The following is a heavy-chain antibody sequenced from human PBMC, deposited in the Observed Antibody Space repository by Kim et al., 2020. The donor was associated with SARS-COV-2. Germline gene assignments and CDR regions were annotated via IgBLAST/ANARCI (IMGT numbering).Heavy chain of an antibody. CDR2: ISGSGGST. J-gene: IGHJ6*02. D-gene: IGHD3-9*01. V-gene: IGHV3-23*01. Sequence: GGSLRLSCAASGFTFSSYAMSWVRQAPGKGLEWVSAISGSGGSTYYADSVKGRFTISRDNSKNTLYLQMNSLRAEDTAVYYCAKGDNFDWLRSPSLMDVWGQGTTVTVSS. CDR3: AKGDNFDWLRSPSLMDV. CDR1: GFTFSSYA.